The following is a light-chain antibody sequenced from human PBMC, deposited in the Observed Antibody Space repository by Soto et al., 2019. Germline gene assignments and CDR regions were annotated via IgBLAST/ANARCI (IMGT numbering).Light chain of an antibody. J-gene: IGLJ1*01. CDR1: SSDVGGFYNY. V-gene: IGLV2-14*01. CDR2: DVS. Sequence: QSALTQPASVSGSPGQSITISCTGTSSDVGGFYNYVSWYQQHPGKAPKVMIYDVSNRPLGVSNRFSGSKSGNTASLTISGLQAEDEADYYCSSYTSSSTLNYVFGTGTKLTVL. CDR3: SSYTSSSTLNYV.